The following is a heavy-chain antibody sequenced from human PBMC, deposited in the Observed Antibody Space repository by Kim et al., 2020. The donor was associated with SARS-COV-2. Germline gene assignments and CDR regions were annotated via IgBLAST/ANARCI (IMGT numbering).Heavy chain of an antibody. Sequence: GGSLRLSCAASGFTFSTYGMHWVRQAPGKGLEWVALITEDGSDKYYVDSVKGRFTISRDNSKNSLYLQMNSLRAEDTAVYYCAKGRSGPDSWGQGALVT. CDR1: GFTFSTYG. CDR3: AKGRSGPDS. J-gene: IGHJ1*01. V-gene: IGHV3-7*01. D-gene: IGHD6-25*01. CDR2: ITEDGSDK.